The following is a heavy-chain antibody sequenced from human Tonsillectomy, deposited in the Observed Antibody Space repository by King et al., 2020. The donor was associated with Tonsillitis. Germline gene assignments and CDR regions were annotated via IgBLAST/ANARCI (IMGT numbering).Heavy chain of an antibody. V-gene: IGHV4-30-2*01. CDR2: IFHIGRT. D-gene: IGHD3-3*01. J-gene: IGHJ6*03. CDR3: ARGSGRDSHDYMDV. CDR1: DDSISSEDYS. Sequence: LQLQESGSRLLKPPQTLSLTCAVSDDSISSEDYSWSWIRQPPGRGLEWIGNIFHIGRTRYKPSLKSRVIISVDSSKNHFSLTLTSVTAADTAVYFCARGSGRDSHDYMDVWGKGTTVTVSS.